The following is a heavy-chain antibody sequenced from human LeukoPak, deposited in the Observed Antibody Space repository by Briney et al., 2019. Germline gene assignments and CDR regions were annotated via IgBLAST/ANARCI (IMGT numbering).Heavy chain of an antibody. CDR3: ARDGGDYNLDY. CDR2: IPYDGSNK. CDR1: GFTLSSYS. Sequence: GGSLRLSCAASGFTLSSYSMNWVRQAPGKGLEWVAFIPYDGSNKYYADSVKGRFTISRDNSKNTLYLQMNSLRAEDTTVYYCARDGGDYNLDYWGQGTLVTVSS. V-gene: IGHV3-30*02. D-gene: IGHD4-17*01. J-gene: IGHJ4*02.